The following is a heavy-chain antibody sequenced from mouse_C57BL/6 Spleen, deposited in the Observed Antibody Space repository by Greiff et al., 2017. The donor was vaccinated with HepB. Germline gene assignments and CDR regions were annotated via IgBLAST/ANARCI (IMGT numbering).Heavy chain of an antibody. J-gene: IGHJ1*03. Sequence: QVHVKQPGAELVRPGSSVKLSCKASGYTFTSYWMHWVKQRPIQGLEWIGNIDPSDSETHYNQKFKDKATLTVDKSSSTAYMQLSSLTSEDSAVYYCARSLITTVAHWYFDVWGTGTTVTVSS. V-gene: IGHV1-52*01. CDR3: ARSLITTVAHWYFDV. CDR2: IDPSDSET. CDR1: GYTFTSYW. D-gene: IGHD1-1*01.